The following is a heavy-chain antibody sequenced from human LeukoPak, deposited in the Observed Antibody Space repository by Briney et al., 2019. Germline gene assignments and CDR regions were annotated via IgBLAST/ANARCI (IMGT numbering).Heavy chain of an antibody. CDR2: IYSGGST. V-gene: IGHV3-66*01. D-gene: IGHD2-15*01. Sequence: GGSLRLSCAASGFTVSSNYMSWVRQAPGKGLEWVSVIYSGGSTYYADSVKGRFTISRDNSKNTLYLQMNSLGAEDTAVYYCARDLSGSFDYWGQGTLVTVSS. CDR3: ARDLSGSFDY. CDR1: GFTVSSNY. J-gene: IGHJ4*02.